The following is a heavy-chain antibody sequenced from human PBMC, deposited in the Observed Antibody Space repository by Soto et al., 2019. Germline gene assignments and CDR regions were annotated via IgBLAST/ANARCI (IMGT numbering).Heavy chain of an antibody. Sequence: SETLPLTCTVSGGSISSGPYSWTWIRQPPGKGLEWLGYIYYSGKTDYNPSLRSRVSISVDRSNNQFSLILTSVTAADSAVYFCARGCSSASCYTGFDPWGQGTLVTVSS. CDR3: ARGCSSASCYTGFDP. CDR1: GGSISSGPYS. V-gene: IGHV4-30-2*01. CDR2: IYYSGKT. D-gene: IGHD2-2*02. J-gene: IGHJ5*02.